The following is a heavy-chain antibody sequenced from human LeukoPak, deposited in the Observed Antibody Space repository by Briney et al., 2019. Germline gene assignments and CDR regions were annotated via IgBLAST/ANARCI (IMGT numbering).Heavy chain of an antibody. CDR2: MNPNSGNT. J-gene: IGHJ6*02. Sequence: GASVKVSCKASGYTFTSYDINWVRQATGQGLEWMGWMNPNSGNTGYAQKFQGRVTMTRNTSISTAYMELSSLRSEDTAVYYCARTISPLWFGELYYYYYYGMDVWGQGTTVTVSS. D-gene: IGHD3-10*01. CDR3: ARTISPLWFGELYYYYYYGMDV. V-gene: IGHV1-8*01. CDR1: GYTFTSYD.